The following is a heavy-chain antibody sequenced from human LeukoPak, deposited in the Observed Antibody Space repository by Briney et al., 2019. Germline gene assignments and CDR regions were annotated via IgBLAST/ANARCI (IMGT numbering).Heavy chain of an antibody. CDR3: ARDAQRGFDYSNSRQY. Sequence: GGSPRLPCAPSGFTYSQYGMHWVRQAPGKGLVWLAAIWYDGTEKYYADAVKGRFTISRDNSRNTLYLQLNSLRGEDTAVYYCARDAQRGFDYSNSRQYWGQGTLVTVSS. V-gene: IGHV3-33*08. CDR1: GFTYSQYG. D-gene: IGHD4-11*01. J-gene: IGHJ4*02. CDR2: IWYDGTEK.